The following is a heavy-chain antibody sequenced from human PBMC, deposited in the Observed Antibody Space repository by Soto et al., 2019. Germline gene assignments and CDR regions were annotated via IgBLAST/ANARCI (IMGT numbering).Heavy chain of an antibody. CDR3: ARHIVSGIKHIVVVTARLYP. Sequence: ASVKVSCKASGYTFTSYAMHWVRQAPGQRLEWMGWISAGNGNTKYSQKFQGRVTITRDTSASTAYMELSSLRSEDTAVYYCARHIVSGIKHIVVVTARLYPRAQGTLVPVSS. CDR1: GYTFTSYA. CDR2: ISAGNGNT. V-gene: IGHV1-3*01. D-gene: IGHD2-21*02. J-gene: IGHJ5*02.